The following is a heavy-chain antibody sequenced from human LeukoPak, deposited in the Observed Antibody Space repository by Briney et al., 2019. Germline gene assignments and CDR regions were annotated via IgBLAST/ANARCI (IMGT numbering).Heavy chain of an antibody. Sequence: PGRSLRLSCAASGFTFSSYGMHWVRQAPGKGLEWVAVISYDGSNKYYADSVKGRFTISRDNSKNTLYLQMNSLRAEDTAVYYCASSGSSSWLNWFDPWGQGTLVTVSS. CDR2: ISYDGSNK. J-gene: IGHJ5*02. CDR3: ASSGSSSWLNWFDP. CDR1: GFTFSSYG. V-gene: IGHV3-30*03. D-gene: IGHD6-13*01.